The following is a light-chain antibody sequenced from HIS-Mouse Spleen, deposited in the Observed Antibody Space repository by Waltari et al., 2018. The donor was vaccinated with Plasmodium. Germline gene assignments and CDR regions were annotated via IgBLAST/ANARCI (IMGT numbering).Light chain of an antibody. CDR3: YSTDSSGNHRV. CDR2: EDS. CDR1: ALPKKY. Sequence: SYELTQPPSVSVSPGQTARINCSGDALPKKYTYWYQQKSRQAPVVVIYEDSKRPPGIPERFSGSSSGTMATLTISGAQVEDEADYYCYSTDSSGNHRVFGGGTKLTVL. J-gene: IGLJ3*02. V-gene: IGLV3-10*01.